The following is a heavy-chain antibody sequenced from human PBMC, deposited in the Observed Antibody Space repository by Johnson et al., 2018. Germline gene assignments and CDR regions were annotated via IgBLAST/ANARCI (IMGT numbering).Heavy chain of an antibody. D-gene: IGHD6-6*01. Sequence: QVQLVESGGGLVQPGGSLRLSCAASGFTVSSNYMSWVRQAPGKGLEWVSYISSSGSTIYYADSVKGRFTISRDNAKNSLYLQMNSLRAEDTAVYYCARAPYSSSSEFGDIWGQGTMVTGSS. CDR3: ARAPYSSSSEFGDI. J-gene: IGHJ3*02. CDR1: GFTVSSNY. V-gene: IGHV3-11*01. CDR2: ISSSGSTI.